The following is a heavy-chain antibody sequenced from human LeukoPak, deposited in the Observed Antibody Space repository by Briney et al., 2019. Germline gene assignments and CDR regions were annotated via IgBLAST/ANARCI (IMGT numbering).Heavy chain of an antibody. CDR1: GDSISSASSY. CDR3: AGEAPPGAFEI. CDR2: VYYTGRT. Sequence: SETLSLTCTVSGDSISSASSYWAWVRQPPGKGLEWIGTVYYTGRTYNNPSLKSRISISIDTSSNQFSLKVASVSAADTAVYYCAGEAPPGAFEIWGLGTMVTVSS. J-gene: IGHJ3*02. V-gene: IGHV4-39*01.